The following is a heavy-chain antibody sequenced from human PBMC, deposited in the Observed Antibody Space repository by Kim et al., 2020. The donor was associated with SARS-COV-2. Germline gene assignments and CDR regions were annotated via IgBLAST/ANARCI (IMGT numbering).Heavy chain of an antibody. CDR2: IWYDGSNK. V-gene: IGHV3-33*06. J-gene: IGHJ3*02. CDR1: GFTFSSYG. D-gene: IGHD2-15*01. Sequence: GGSLRLSCAASGFTFSSYGMHWVRQAPGKGLEWVAVIWYDGSNKYYADSVKGRFTISRDNSKNTLYLQMNSLRAEDTAVYYCAKDAGSGGRPDAFYIWGQGTMFTVSS. CDR3: AKDAGSGGRPDAFYI.